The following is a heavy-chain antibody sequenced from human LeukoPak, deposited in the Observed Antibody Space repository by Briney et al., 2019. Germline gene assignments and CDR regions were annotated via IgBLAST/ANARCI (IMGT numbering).Heavy chain of an antibody. CDR2: IIPIFGTA. J-gene: IGHJ4*02. CDR1: GGTFSSYA. Sequence: SVKVSCKASGGTFSSYAISWVRQAPGQGLEWMGRIIPIFGTANYAQKFQGRVTITTDESTSTAYMELSSLRSEDTDVYYCARAAAGTEGYFDYWGQGTLVTVSS. CDR3: ARAAAGTEGYFDY. D-gene: IGHD6-13*01. V-gene: IGHV1-69*05.